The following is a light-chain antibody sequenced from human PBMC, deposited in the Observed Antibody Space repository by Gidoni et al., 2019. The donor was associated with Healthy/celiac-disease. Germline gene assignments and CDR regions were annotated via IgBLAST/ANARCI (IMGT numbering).Light chain of an antibody. V-gene: IGLV1-51*01. CDR1: SSNIGNNY. CDR3: GTWDSSLSAVVV. J-gene: IGLJ2*01. CDR2: DNN. Sequence: QSVFTQPPSVSAAPGHKVTISFSGSSSNIGNNYVFWYQQLPGTAPKLLIYDNNKRPSGIPDRFSGSKAGTSATLGITGLQTGDEADYYCGTWDSSLSAVVVFGGGTKLTVL.